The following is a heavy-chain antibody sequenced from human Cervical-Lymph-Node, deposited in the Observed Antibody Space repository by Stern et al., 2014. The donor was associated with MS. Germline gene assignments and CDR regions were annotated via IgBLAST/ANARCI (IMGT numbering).Heavy chain of an antibody. CDR1: GFTFSAYY. Sequence: VQLEESGGGLVKPGESLRLSCKASGFTFSAYYMRWIRQAPGKGLEWISFIRSRGDIIYYADYVRGRFTISRDNAKNSLYLQLNSLRAEDTAVYYCVRADGSVDDYWGQGTLVPVSS. CDR3: VRADGSVDDY. D-gene: IGHD3-10*01. J-gene: IGHJ4*02. V-gene: IGHV3-11*01. CDR2: IRSRGDII.